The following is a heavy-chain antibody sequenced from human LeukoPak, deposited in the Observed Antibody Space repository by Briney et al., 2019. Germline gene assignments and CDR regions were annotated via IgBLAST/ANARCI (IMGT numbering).Heavy chain of an antibody. CDR3: AKGVGGSSSES. CDR1: GFTFSRYV. V-gene: IGHV3-23*01. D-gene: IGHD2-2*01. Sequence: GGSLRLSCAASGFTFSRYVMRWVRQTPGQGLEWVSAISESGGGTYYSDYVKGRFTTSRDNSKSTVYLHMNSLRVDGTAIYYCAKGVGGSSSESWGQGTLVTVSS. CDR2: ISESGGGT. J-gene: IGHJ5*02.